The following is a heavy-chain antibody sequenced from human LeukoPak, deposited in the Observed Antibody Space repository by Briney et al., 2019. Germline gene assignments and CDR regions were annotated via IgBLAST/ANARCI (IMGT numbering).Heavy chain of an antibody. CDR1: GGSISSYY. CDR3: ARDAGATAY. J-gene: IGHJ4*02. CDR2: IYTSGST. D-gene: IGHD4/OR15-4a*01. Sequence: PSETLSLTCTVSGGSISSYYWSWIRQPPGKGLEWIGYIYTSGSTNYNPSLKSRVTISVDTSKNQFSLKLTSVTSADTAVYYCARDAGATAYWGQGALVTVSS. V-gene: IGHV4-59*01.